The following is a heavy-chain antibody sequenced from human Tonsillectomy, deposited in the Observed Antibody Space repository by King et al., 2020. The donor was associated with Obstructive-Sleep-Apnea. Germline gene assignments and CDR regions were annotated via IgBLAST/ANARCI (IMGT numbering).Heavy chain of an antibody. CDR2: TYFSGST. CDR3: ARDLDQYDSSGYF. Sequence: LQLQESGPGLMKPSETLSLTCTVSGASITSNRYFWGWIRQPPGKGLEWIGSTYFSGSTYYNTSLKSRVTMSVDASKNQFSLKLSSVTAADTAVYYCARDLDQYDSSGYFWGQGILVTVSS. J-gene: IGHJ4*02. CDR1: GASITSNRYF. D-gene: IGHD3-22*01. V-gene: IGHV4-39*07.